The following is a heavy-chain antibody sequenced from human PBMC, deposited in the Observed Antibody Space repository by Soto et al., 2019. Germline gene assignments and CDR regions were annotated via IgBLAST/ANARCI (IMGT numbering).Heavy chain of an antibody. CDR2: ISSSGSTI. J-gene: IGHJ4*02. CDR1: GFTFSSYE. CDR3: ARAGMYYDFWSGYDY. Sequence: EVQLVESGGGLVQPGGSLRLSCAASGFTFSSYEMNWVRQAPGKGLEWVSYISSSGSTIYYADSVKGRFTISRDNAKNSLYLQMNSLRAEDTAVYYCARAGMYYDFWSGYDYWGQGTLVTVSS. D-gene: IGHD3-3*01. V-gene: IGHV3-48*03.